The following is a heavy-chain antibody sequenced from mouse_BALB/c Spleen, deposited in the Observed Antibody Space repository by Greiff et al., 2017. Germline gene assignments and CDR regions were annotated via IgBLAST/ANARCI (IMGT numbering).Heavy chain of an antibody. CDR3: VYCGSSTYGYFDV. J-gene: IGHJ1*01. D-gene: IGHD1-1*01. V-gene: IGHV14-1*02. Sequence: VQLQQSGAELVRPGALVKLSCKASGFNIKDYYMHWVKQRPEQGLEWIGWIDPENGNTIYDPKFQGKASITADTSSNTAYLQLSSLTSEDTAVYYCVYCGSSTYGYFDVWGAGTTVTVSS. CDR1: GFNIKDYY. CDR2: IDPENGNT.